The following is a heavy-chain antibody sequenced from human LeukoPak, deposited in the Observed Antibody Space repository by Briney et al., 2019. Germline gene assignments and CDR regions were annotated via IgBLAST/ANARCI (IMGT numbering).Heavy chain of an antibody. Sequence: SETLSLTCTVSGGSISSYYWSWIRQPPGKGLEWIGYIYYSGSTNYNPSLKSRVTISVDTSKNQFSLKLSSVTAADTAVYYCARLDYYDSSGSFDYWGQGTLVTVSS. J-gene: IGHJ4*02. CDR3: ARLDYYDSSGSFDY. V-gene: IGHV4-59*01. D-gene: IGHD3-22*01. CDR2: IYYSGST. CDR1: GGSISSYY.